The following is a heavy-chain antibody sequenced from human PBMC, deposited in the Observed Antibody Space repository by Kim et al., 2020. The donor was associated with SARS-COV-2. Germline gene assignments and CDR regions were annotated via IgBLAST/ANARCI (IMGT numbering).Heavy chain of an antibody. D-gene: IGHD4-17*01. Sequence: RKFQGRVTMTRDTSISTAYMELSRLRSDDTAVYYCARSTVTTVRRGHFDYWGQGTLVTVSS. CDR3: ARSTVTTVRRGHFDY. V-gene: IGHV1-2*02. J-gene: IGHJ4*02.